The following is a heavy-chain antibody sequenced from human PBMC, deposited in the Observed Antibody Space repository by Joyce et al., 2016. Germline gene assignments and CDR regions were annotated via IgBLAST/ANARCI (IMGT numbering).Heavy chain of an antibody. CDR1: GVLFSNYA. Sequence: DVQLLESGGGLIQPGRSLRLSCAASGVLFSNYAMSWVRQAPGKCVEWFSSIGGDGGSIDYANSVKGRFTISRDHSKNTLSLKMNSLRVEDTAIYYCAKDRVSAGNPAYFVSWGQGTLVTVSS. CDR2: IGGDGGSI. D-gene: IGHD4-23*01. V-gene: IGHV3-23*01. CDR3: AKDRVSAGNPAYFVS. J-gene: IGHJ4*02.